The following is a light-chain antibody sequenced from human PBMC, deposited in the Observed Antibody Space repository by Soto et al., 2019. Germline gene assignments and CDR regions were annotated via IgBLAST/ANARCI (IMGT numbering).Light chain of an antibody. Sequence: QSALTQPRSVSGSPGQSVTISCTGTSSDVDGYNYVSWYQQHPGKAPKLMIYDVTKRPSGAPDRFSGSKSGNTASLTISGLQADDEADYYCLSYAGSSTRVFGTGTKLTVL. CDR1: SSDVDGYNY. J-gene: IGLJ1*01. CDR3: LSYAGSSTRV. V-gene: IGLV2-11*01. CDR2: DVT.